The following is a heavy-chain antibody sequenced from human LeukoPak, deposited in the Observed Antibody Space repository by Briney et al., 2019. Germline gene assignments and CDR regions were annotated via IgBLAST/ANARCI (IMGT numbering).Heavy chain of an antibody. D-gene: IGHD2-15*01. CDR3: AKTSVGEGRIIASGYFDN. CDR2: ISGSGTVT. CDR1: GFTFSSHA. V-gene: IGHV3-23*01. Sequence: GGSLRLSCAASGFTFSSHAMNWVRQAPGKGLEWVSIISGSGTVTYYADSVKGRFTIPRDNSKNTLYLQMNSLRAEDTAVYYCAKTSVGEGRIIASGYFDNWGQGTLVTVSS. J-gene: IGHJ4*02.